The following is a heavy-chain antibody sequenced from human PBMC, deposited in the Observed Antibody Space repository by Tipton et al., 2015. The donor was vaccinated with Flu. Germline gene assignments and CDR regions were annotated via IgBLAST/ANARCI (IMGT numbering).Heavy chain of an antibody. V-gene: IGHV4-61*02. CDR2: IYTTGST. CDR3: TRGTIYYDSRGFEYYRFGP. J-gene: IGHJ5*02. Sequence: TLSLTCTVSGGFITSGSYYWSWIRQSAGKGLEWIGRIYTTGSTNYNPSLRSRVTISGDTSKNQFSLQLNSVTAEDTAVYYCTRGTIYYDSRGFEYYRFGPWGQGSLVSVSS. CDR1: GGFITSGSYY. D-gene: IGHD3-22*01.